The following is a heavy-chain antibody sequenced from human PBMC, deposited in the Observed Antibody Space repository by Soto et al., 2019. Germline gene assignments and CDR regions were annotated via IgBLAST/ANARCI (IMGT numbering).Heavy chain of an antibody. CDR3: AIQEDSSGYYWYFDL. J-gene: IGHJ2*01. V-gene: IGHV1-18*01. Sequence: ASVKVSCKASGYTFTSYGITWVRQAPGQGLEWMGWISAYNGNTNYAQKFQGRVTITADNSTSTAYMELSSLRSEDTAVYYCAIQEDSSGYYWYFDLWGRGTLVTVSS. CDR2: ISAYNGNT. D-gene: IGHD3-22*01. CDR1: GYTFTSYG.